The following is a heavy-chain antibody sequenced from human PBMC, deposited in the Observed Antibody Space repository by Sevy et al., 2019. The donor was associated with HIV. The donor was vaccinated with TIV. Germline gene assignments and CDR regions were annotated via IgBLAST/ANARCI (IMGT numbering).Heavy chain of an antibody. CDR3: ARGGGIYYDSRGFHPQYYFDS. Sequence: SETLSLTCAVSGGSINSFFWSWIRQSPGKGLEWIGYVYDSGNSEYNPSLRSRVPISVDTSKKRFSLKLSSVTAADTAVYYCARGGGIYYDSRGFHPQYYFDSWGQGTLVTVSS. J-gene: IGHJ4*02. CDR2: VYDSGNS. V-gene: IGHV4-59*01. D-gene: IGHD3-22*01. CDR1: GGSINSFF.